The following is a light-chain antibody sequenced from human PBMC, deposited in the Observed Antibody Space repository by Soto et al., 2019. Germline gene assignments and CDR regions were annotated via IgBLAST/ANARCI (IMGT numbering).Light chain of an antibody. CDR2: GTS. CDR1: QSVTSSS. J-gene: IGKJ4*01. Sequence: EIVFTQSPGTLSLSPGERAMLSCRASQSVTSSSLAWYQQKPGRAPRLLISGTSIRATGIPDTLSGSGSGTDFTLTISRXEPEDFAVYYCQQYGSSPRSFGGGTKVDIK. CDR3: QQYGSSPRS. V-gene: IGKV3-20*01.